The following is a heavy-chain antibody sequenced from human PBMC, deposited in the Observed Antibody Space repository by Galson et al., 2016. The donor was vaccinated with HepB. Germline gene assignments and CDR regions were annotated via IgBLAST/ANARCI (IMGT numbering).Heavy chain of an antibody. J-gene: IGHJ3*02. V-gene: IGHV3-11*01. CDR3: ARATYDAFDI. CDR1: GFTFSDYY. Sequence: SLRLSCAASGFTFSDYYMNRIRQAPGKGLEWVSYISSSGSTIYYADSMRGRFTISRDTAKNSLYLQMNSLRAEDTAMYYCARATYDAFDIWGHGTMVTVSS. CDR2: ISSSGSTI.